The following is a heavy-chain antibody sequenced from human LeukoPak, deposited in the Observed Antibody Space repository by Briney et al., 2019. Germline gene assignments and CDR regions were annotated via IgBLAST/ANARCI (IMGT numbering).Heavy chain of an antibody. CDR3: ARGWLAETTVVTPYNY. Sequence: SVKVSCKASGYTFTSYYMHWVRQAPGQGLEWMGGLIPIFGTANYAQKFQDRVTITAVESMSTVYMELSSLRSEDTAVYYCARGWLAETTVVTPYNYWGQGTLVTVSS. CDR1: GYTFTSYY. CDR2: LIPIFGTA. J-gene: IGHJ4*02. V-gene: IGHV1-69*13. D-gene: IGHD4-23*01.